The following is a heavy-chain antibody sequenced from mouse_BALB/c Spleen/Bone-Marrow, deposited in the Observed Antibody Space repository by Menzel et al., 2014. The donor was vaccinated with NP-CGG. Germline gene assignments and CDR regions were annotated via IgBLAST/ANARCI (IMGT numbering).Heavy chain of an antibody. CDR1: GFNIKDTY. V-gene: IGHV14-3*02. CDR2: VDPANGNT. CDR3: ARQEFAIYWYFDV. D-gene: IGHD1-3*01. J-gene: IGHJ1*01. Sequence: VQLQQSGAELVKPGASVKLSCSASGFNIKDTYMHWVKQRPEQGLEWIGRVDPANGNTKYDPEFQDKATITADTSSNTVDLQLSSLTFEDTAVYYCARQEFAIYWYFDVWGAGTTVTVSS.